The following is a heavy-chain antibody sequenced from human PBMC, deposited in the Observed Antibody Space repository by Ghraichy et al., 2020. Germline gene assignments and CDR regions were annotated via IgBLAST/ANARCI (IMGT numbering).Heavy chain of an antibody. CDR3: AREGIVVGVKRAGWFDP. V-gene: IGHV3-48*03. Sequence: GESLNISCAASGFTFSSYEMNWVRQVPGKGLEWVSYISTSGSTIYYADSVKGRFTISRDNAKNSLYLQMNSLRAEDTAVYYCAREGIVVGVKRAGWFDPWGQGTLVTVSS. J-gene: IGHJ5*02. D-gene: IGHD2-15*01. CDR2: ISTSGSTI. CDR1: GFTFSSYE.